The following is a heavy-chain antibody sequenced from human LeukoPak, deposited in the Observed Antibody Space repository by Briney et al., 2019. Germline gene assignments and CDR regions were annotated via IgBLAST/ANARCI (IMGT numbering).Heavy chain of an antibody. CDR3: ARGVYIAAAQYAY. Sequence: SETLSLTCTVSGGSISSYYWSWIRQPPVKGLEWIGYIYYSGTTNYNPSLKSRVTISVDTSKNQFSLKLSSVTAADTAVYYCARGVYIAAAQYAYWGQGTLVTVSS. CDR2: IYYSGTT. CDR1: GGSISSYY. V-gene: IGHV4-59*01. J-gene: IGHJ4*02. D-gene: IGHD6-13*01.